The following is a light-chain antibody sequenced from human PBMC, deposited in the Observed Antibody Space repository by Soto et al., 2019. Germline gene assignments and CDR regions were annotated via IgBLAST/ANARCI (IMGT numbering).Light chain of an antibody. Sequence: EIGLTQSPGTLSLSPGERATLSCRASQSVSSSYLAWYQQKPGQAPRLLIYDASNRATGIPARFSGSGSGTDFTLTISSLEPEDFAVYYCQQRSNWPPTFGQGTKVDI. CDR2: DAS. J-gene: IGKJ1*01. V-gene: IGKV3D-20*02. CDR1: QSVSSSY. CDR3: QQRSNWPPT.